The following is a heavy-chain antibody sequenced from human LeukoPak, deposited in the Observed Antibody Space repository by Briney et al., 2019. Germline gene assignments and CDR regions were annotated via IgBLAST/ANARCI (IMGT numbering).Heavy chain of an antibody. D-gene: IGHD1-1*01. Sequence: ASVKVSCKTSGYTFSNYGISWVRQAPGQGLEWMGWITAYNGNRLYTQRFQGRITLTTDTSTSTSYMELRSLEYDDTAIYYCARDNDKVVDHWGQGTLVTVSS. CDR3: ARDNDKVVDH. V-gene: IGHV1-18*01. J-gene: IGHJ4*01. CDR1: GYTFSNYG. CDR2: ITAYNGNR.